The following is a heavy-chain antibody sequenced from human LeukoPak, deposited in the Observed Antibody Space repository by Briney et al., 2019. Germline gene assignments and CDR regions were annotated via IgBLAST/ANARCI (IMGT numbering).Heavy chain of an antibody. CDR2: ISAYNGNT. CDR1: GYTFTSYY. V-gene: IGHV1-18*04. J-gene: IGHJ4*02. D-gene: IGHD6-13*01. CDR3: ARETVAAAFDY. Sequence: GASVKVSCKASGYTFTSYYMHWVRQAPGQGLEWMGWISAYNGNTNYAQKLQGRVTMTTDTSTSTAYMELRSLRSDDTAVYYCARETVAAAFDYWGQGTLVTVSS.